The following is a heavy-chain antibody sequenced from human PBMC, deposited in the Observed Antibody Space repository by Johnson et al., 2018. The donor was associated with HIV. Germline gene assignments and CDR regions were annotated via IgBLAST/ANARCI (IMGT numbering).Heavy chain of an antibody. D-gene: IGHD6-19*01. CDR2: ISYDGSNE. Sequence: QVQLVESGGGVVQPGGSLRLSCAASGFAFSNYAMYWVRQAPGKGLEWMAIISYDGSNEYYADSVKGRFTISRDNSKNTLYLHMSSLRAEDTALYYCARDSFIAVTLSDAFDIWGQGTVVTVSS. J-gene: IGHJ3*02. CDR1: GFAFSNYA. V-gene: IGHV3-30-3*01. CDR3: ARDSFIAVTLSDAFDI.